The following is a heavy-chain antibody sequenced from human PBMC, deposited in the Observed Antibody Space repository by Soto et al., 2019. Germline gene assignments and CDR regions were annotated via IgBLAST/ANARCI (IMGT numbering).Heavy chain of an antibody. Sequence: GESLKISCQGSGYSFTMYWIAWVRQMPGKGLEWVGIIHPSDSDTRYSPSFQGQVSVSADKSISTAYLQWSSLKASDTAMYYCARLDSSGYYVNWGQGTLVTVSS. CDR2: IHPSDSDT. CDR3: ARLDSSGYYVN. J-gene: IGHJ4*02. V-gene: IGHV5-51*01. D-gene: IGHD3-22*01. CDR1: GYSFTMYW.